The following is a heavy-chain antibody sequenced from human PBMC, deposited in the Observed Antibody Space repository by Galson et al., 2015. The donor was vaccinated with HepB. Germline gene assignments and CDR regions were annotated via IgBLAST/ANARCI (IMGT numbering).Heavy chain of an antibody. V-gene: IGHV1-3*01. CDR1: GYTFTSYA. CDR3: ASLNGSDTAMPWHAFDI. CDR2: INAGNGNT. D-gene: IGHD5-18*01. J-gene: IGHJ3*02. Sequence: SVKVSCKASGYTFTSYAMHWVRQAPGQRLEWMGWINAGNGNTKYSQKFQGRVTITRDTSASTAYMELSSLRSEDTAVYYCASLNGSDTAMPWHAFDIWGQGTMVTVSS.